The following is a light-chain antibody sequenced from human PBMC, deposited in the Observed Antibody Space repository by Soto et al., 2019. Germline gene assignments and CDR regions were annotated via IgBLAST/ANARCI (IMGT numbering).Light chain of an antibody. J-gene: IGLJ2*01. CDR3: SSYAGNNNLV. Sequence: QSVLTQPPSASGSPGQSVTISCTGTSSDVAGYNYVSWYQQHPGKAPKLMIYEVSKRPSGVPDGFSGSKSGNTASLTVSGLQAEDEADYYCSSYAGNNNLVFGGGTKLTVL. V-gene: IGLV2-8*01. CDR2: EVS. CDR1: SSDVAGYNY.